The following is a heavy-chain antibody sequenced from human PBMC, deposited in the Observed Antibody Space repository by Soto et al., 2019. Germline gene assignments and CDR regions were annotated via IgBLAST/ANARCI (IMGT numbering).Heavy chain of an antibody. CDR2: ISYDGSNK. CDR1: GFTFSSYA. Sequence: GGSLRLSCAASGFTFSSYAMHWVRQAPGKGLEWVAVISYDGSNKYYADSVKGRFTISRDNSKNTLYLQMNSLRAEDTAVYYCARDPYSSSGGYFDYWGQGTLVTVSS. V-gene: IGHV3-30-3*01. CDR3: ARDPYSSSGGYFDY. J-gene: IGHJ4*02. D-gene: IGHD6-6*01.